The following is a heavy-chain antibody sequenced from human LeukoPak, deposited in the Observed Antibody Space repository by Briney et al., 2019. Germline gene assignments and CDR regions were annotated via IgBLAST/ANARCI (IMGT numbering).Heavy chain of an antibody. J-gene: IGHJ5*02. CDR1: GYSFATYW. Sequence: GESLKISCKGSGYSFATYWIGWVRQMPGKGLEWMGIIYPGDSDTRYRPSFQGQVTISADKSISTAYLQWSSLKASDTAMYYCARHRPGIAAAGTVNWFDPWGQGTLVTVSS. V-gene: IGHV5-51*01. D-gene: IGHD6-13*01. CDR2: IYPGDSDT. CDR3: ARHRPGIAAAGTVNWFDP.